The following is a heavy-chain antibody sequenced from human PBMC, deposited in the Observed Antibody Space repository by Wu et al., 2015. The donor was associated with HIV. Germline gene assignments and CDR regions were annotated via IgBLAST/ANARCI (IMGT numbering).Heavy chain of an antibody. Sequence: VQLVQSGAEVKRPGASVKVSCKASGYNFIGYYIHWVRQAPGQGLEWMGWINPNNDATNYAQNFQGRVTMTLDTSISTAYMEISRLRSDDTAVYYCARDYGGFSFISTTLNWFDPWGQGTLVTVSS. CDR2: INPNNDAT. J-gene: IGHJ5*02. D-gene: IGHD4-23*01. CDR1: GYNFIGYY. V-gene: IGHV1-2*02. CDR3: ARDYGGFSFISTTLNWFDP.